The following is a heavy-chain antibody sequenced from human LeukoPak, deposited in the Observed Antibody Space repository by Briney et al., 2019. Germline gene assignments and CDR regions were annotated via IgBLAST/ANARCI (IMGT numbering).Heavy chain of an antibody. CDR2: IKLDGSET. J-gene: IGHJ4*02. V-gene: IGHV3-7*01. Sequence: GGSLRLSCAASGFMFSTNWLTWGRQPPGKGMEWVANIKLDGSETYYVDSVKGRFTISRDNTKNLLYLQMNSLRGEAAAVYYCGRFGYEASVDLWGQGTLDTVSS. CDR3: GRFGYEASVDL. D-gene: IGHD2-15*01. CDR1: GFMFSTNW.